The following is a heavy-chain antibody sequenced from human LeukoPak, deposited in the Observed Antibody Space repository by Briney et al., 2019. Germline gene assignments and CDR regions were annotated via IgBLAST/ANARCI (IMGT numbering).Heavy chain of an antibody. V-gene: IGHV3-48*01. D-gene: IGHD1-26*01. CDR1: GFTFSSYS. Sequence: PGGSLRLSCAASGFTFSSYSMNWVRQAPGKGLEWVSYISSISSTIYYADSVKGRFTISRDNSKNTLYLQMNSLRAEDTAVYYCARNSLLGGSYTLAFDYWGQGNLVTVSS. J-gene: IGHJ4*02. CDR3: ARNSLLGGSYTLAFDY. CDR2: ISSISSTI.